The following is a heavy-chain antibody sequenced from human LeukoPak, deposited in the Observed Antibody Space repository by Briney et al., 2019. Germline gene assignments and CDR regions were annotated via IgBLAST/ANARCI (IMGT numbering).Heavy chain of an antibody. Sequence: GGSLRLSCAASGFTFSSNAMTWVRQAPGKGLECVSAITAGGDTPYYADSVRGWFTISRDNSRNTLYLQLNNLRAEDTAIYYCAKAYGTNGYYQLPIDFWGQGTLVTVSS. CDR3: AKAYGTNGYYQLPIDF. V-gene: IGHV3-23*01. J-gene: IGHJ4*02. D-gene: IGHD3-22*01. CDR2: ITAGGDTP. CDR1: GFTFSSNA.